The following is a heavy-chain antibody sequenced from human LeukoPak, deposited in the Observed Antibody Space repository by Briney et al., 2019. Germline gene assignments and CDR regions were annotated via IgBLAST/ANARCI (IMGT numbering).Heavy chain of an antibody. CDR3: ARGLLH. V-gene: IGHV4-61*02. CDR1: GRSLSSGSYY. CDR2: IYTSGST. Sequence: TMSPTCTVSGRSLSSGSYYWSWIRQPAGKGLEWIGRIYTSGSTNYNPSLKSPVTISVDTSKNQSSLDTSSLSAANTAVYYCARGLLHWGQGTRITVSS. J-gene: IGHJ4*02.